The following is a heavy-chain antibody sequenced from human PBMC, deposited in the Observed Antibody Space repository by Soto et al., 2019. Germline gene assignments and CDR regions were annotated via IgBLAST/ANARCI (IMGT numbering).Heavy chain of an antibody. D-gene: IGHD6-13*01. J-gene: IGHJ4*02. CDR3: ARAGRIAAAGTGVDY. CDR1: GFTVSSNY. Sequence: EVQLVESGGGLVQPGGSLRLSCAASGFTVSSNYMSWVRQAPGKGLEWVSVIYSGGSTYYADSVKGRFTISRDNSKNTXXXXXXXLRAEDTAVYYCARAGRIAAAGTGVDYWGQGTLVTVSS. V-gene: IGHV3-66*01. CDR2: IYSGGST.